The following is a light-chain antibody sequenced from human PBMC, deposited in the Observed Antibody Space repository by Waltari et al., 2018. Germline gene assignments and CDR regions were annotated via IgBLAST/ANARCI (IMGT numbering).Light chain of an antibody. CDR2: EVS. CDR1: SRDVGSYNY. J-gene: IGLJ2*01. V-gene: IGLV2-14*01. CDR3: SSYRNINTLVI. Sequence: QSALTQPASVSGSPGQSITISCTATSRDVGSYNYVSWYQQHPGNAPKLMIYEVSNRPSWVSNRFSGFKSGNTASLTISGLQAEDEADYYCSSYRNINTLVIFGGGTKLTVL.